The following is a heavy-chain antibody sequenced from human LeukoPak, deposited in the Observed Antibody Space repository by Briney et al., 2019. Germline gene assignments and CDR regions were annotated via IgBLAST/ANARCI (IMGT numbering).Heavy chain of an antibody. D-gene: IGHD3-22*01. Sequence: PSETLSLTCTVSGGSISSGGHYWSWVRQHSGKGLEWIGYISYSGRSAYYNPSLKSRVTISVDTSRNHFSLKLSSVTAADTAVYFCARAFYDSSGSYPHWYFDLWGRGTLVTVSS. J-gene: IGHJ2*01. CDR2: ISYSGRSA. CDR3: ARAFYDSSGSYPHWYFDL. CDR1: GGSISSGGHY. V-gene: IGHV4-31*03.